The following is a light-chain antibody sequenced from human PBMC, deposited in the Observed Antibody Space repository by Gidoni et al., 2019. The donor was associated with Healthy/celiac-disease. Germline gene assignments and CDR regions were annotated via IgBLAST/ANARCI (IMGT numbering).Light chain of an antibody. J-gene: IGKJ5*01. Sequence: ILLTHSPATLSLSPGERATLSCRASQSVRSYLAWYQQKPGQAPRLLIYDASNRATGIPARLSGSGSGTDFTLTISSLEPEDFAVYYCQQRSNWPPLTFGQGTRLEI. V-gene: IGKV3-11*01. CDR1: QSVRSY. CDR2: DAS. CDR3: QQRSNWPPLT.